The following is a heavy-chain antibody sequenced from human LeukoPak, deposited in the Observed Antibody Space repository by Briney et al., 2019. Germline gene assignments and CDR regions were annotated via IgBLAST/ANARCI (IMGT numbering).Heavy chain of an antibody. CDR3: ARSQRRDSSSWYPDY. CDR2: IYYSGST. J-gene: IGHJ4*02. D-gene: IGHD6-13*01. Sequence: SETLSLTCTVSGGSISSSSYYWDWIRQPPGKGLEWIGYIYYSGSTYYNPSLKSRVTISVDTSKNQFSLKVSSVTAADTAMYLCARSQRRDSSSWYPDYWGQGTLVTVSS. V-gene: IGHV4-39*07. CDR1: GGSISSSSYY.